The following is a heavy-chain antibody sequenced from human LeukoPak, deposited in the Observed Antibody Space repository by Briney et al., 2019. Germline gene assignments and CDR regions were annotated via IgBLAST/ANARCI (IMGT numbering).Heavy chain of an antibody. CDR3: ARDSITMVRGVRYYYGMDV. CDR2: IYYSGST. J-gene: IGHJ6*02. V-gene: IGHV4-59*01. D-gene: IGHD3-10*01. Sequence: SETLSLTCTVSGGSISSYYWSWIRQPPGKGLEWIGYIYYSGSTNYNPSLKSRVTISVDTSKNQFSLKLSSVTAADTAVYYCARDSITMVRGVRYYYGMDVWGQGTTVTVSS. CDR1: GGSISSYY.